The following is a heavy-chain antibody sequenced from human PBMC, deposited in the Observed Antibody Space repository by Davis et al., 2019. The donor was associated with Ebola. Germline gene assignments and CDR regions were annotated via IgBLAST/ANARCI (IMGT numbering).Heavy chain of an antibody. V-gene: IGHV1-46*01. Sequence: ASVKVSCKASGYTFTSYYMHWVRQAPGQGLEWMGIINPSGGSTSYAQKFQGRVTMTRDTSISTAYMELSRLRSDDTAVYYCARNGGGSGWFWDDDYWGQGTLVTVSS. CDR2: INPSGGST. D-gene: IGHD6-19*01. CDR1: GYTFTSYY. CDR3: ARNGGGSGWFWDDDY. J-gene: IGHJ4*02.